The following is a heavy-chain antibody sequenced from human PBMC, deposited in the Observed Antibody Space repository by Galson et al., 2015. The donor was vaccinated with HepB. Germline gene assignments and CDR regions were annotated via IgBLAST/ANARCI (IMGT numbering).Heavy chain of an antibody. CDR2: IDPSDSYT. CDR3: ARLTVGATQIRYYYYYGMDV. Sequence: QSGAEVKKPGESLRISCKGSGYSFTSYWISWVRQMPGKGLEWMGRIDPSDSYTNYSPSFQGHVTISADKSISTAYLQWSSLKASDTAMYYCARLTVGATQIRYYYYYGMDVWGQGTTVTVSS. D-gene: IGHD1-26*01. J-gene: IGHJ6*02. CDR1: GYSFTSYW. V-gene: IGHV5-10-1*01.